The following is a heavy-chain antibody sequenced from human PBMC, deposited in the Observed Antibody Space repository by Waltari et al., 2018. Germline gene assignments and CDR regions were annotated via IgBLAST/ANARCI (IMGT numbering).Heavy chain of an antibody. V-gene: IGHV3-33*01. D-gene: IGHD6-19*01. CDR3: AREGAVAGTWAQVDY. CDR2: IWYDGSNK. Sequence: QVQLVESGGGVVQPGRSLRLSCAASGFPFISYGRHWVCQAPGKGLEWVAVIWYDGSNKYYADSVKGRFTISRDNSKNTLYLQMNSLRAEDTAVYYCAREGAVAGTWAQVDYWGQGTLVTVSS. CDR1: GFPFISYG. J-gene: IGHJ4*02.